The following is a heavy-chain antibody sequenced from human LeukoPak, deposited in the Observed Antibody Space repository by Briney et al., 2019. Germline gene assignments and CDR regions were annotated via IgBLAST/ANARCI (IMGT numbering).Heavy chain of an antibody. D-gene: IGHD3-22*01. Sequence: ASVKVSCKASGYAFTSYYMHWVRKAPGQGLGGIGIIHPSGGSTNYPQKFQGRGTMTRDTSTSTVYMELSSLRSEDTAVYYCARAGAYYDSSGYYLYAFDIWGQGTMVTVSS. CDR2: IHPSGGST. CDR1: GYAFTSYY. V-gene: IGHV1-46*01. J-gene: IGHJ3*02. CDR3: ARAGAYYDSSGYYLYAFDI.